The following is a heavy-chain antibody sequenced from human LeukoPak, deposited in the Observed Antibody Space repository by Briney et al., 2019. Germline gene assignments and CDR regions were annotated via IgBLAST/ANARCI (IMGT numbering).Heavy chain of an antibody. V-gene: IGHV3-7*01. CDR1: GFTFSRYW. CDR2: IKQVGSEK. D-gene: IGHD3-10*01. J-gene: IGHJ4*02. CDR3: GGGLVRGPKDY. Sequence: GGSLRLSCAASGFTFSRYWISWVRPAPGKGLEWVANIKQVGSEKFYVHSVKGRFPIYRDNAKNSLYLQMNSLRPEDTAVYYCGGGLVRGPKDYWGQGTLVTVSS.